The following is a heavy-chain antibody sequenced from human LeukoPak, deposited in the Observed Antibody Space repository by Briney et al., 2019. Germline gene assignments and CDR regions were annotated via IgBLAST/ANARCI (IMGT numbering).Heavy chain of an antibody. D-gene: IGHD3-3*01. Sequence: SETLSLTCTVSGGSISSYYWSWIRQPPGKGLEWIGYIYYSGSTNYNPSLKSRVTISVDTSKNQFSLKLSSVTAADTAVYYCARGASLWVIFGVALDYWGQGPLVTVSS. CDR1: GGSISSYY. CDR3: ARGASLWVIFGVALDY. CDR2: IYYSGST. J-gene: IGHJ4*02. V-gene: IGHV4-59*01.